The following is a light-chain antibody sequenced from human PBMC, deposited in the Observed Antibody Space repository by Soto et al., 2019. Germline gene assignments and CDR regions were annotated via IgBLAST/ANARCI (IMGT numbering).Light chain of an antibody. CDR2: GAS. J-gene: IGKJ2*01. CDR1: QSVGSSY. Sequence: IASTQSPCTPYSPPGQSATPSCTPSQSVGSSYLAWYLQKPGQAPRLLIYGASDRATGIPDRFSGSGSGTDFTLTITRLEPEDFAVYYCHQYGSSLGTFGQGTKVDI. CDR3: HQYGSSLGT. V-gene: IGKV3-20*01.